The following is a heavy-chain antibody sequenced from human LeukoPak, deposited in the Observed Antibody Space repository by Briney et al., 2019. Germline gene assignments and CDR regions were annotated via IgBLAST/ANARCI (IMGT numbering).Heavy chain of an antibody. CDR1: GYTFTNYG. CDR2: VSPYNGIT. CDR3: ARHFVQKWELFF. J-gene: IGHJ4*02. V-gene: IGHV1-18*01. D-gene: IGHD1-26*01. Sequence: ASVKVSCKASGYTFTNYGICWVRQAPGQGLDWMGWVSPYNGITNYAQILQGRVTMTTDTSTSTAYMELRSLRSDDTAVYYCARHFVQKWELFFWGQGTLVTVSS.